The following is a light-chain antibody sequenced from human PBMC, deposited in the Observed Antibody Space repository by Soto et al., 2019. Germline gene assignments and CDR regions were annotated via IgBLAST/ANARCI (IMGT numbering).Light chain of an antibody. V-gene: IGLV2-14*03. J-gene: IGLJ1*01. Sequence: QLVLTQPASVSGSPGQSITISCTGTSSDIGGYNFVSWYQLYPGKAPKLMIYDVSDRPSGVSIRFSGSKSGNTASLTISGLQAEDEADYYCSSYTASSTLYVFGTGTKVTVL. CDR2: DVS. CDR3: SSYTASSTLYV. CDR1: SSDIGGYNF.